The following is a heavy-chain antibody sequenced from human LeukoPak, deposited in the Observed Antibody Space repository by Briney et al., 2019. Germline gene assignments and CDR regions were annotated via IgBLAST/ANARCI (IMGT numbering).Heavy chain of an antibody. CDR1: GGSISSSSYY. D-gene: IGHD3-10*01. CDR2: IYYSGST. CDR3: ARAVGSGSYYNRGDTLDY. Sequence: SETLSLTCTVSGGSISSSSYYWGWIRQPPGKGLEWIGSIYYSGSTYYNPSLKSRVTISVDTSKNQFSLKLSSVTAADTAVYYCARAVGSGSYYNRGDTLDYWGQGTLVTVSS. V-gene: IGHV4-39*07. J-gene: IGHJ4*02.